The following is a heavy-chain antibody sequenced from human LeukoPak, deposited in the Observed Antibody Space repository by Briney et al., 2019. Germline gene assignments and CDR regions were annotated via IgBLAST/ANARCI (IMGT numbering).Heavy chain of an antibody. CDR1: GGSISSSSYY. V-gene: IGHV4-39*07. D-gene: IGHD1-26*01. Sequence: PSETLSLTCTVSGGSISSSSYYWGWIRQPPGKGLEWIGSIYYSGSTYYNPSLKSRVTISVDTSKNQFSLKLSSVTAADTAVYYCARDRGGDKELDYWGQGTLVTVSS. CDR2: IYYSGST. CDR3: ARDRGGDKELDY. J-gene: IGHJ4*02.